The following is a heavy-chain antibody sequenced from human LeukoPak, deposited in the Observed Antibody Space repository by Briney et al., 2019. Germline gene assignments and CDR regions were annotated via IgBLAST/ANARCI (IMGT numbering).Heavy chain of an antibody. Sequence: SETLSLTCAVYGGSFSGYYWSWIRQPPGKGLEWTGEINHSGSTNYNPSLKSRVTISVDTSKNQFSLKLSSVTAADTAVYYCARTGDSIAAEGYYFDYWGQGTLVTVSS. D-gene: IGHD6-6*01. J-gene: IGHJ4*02. CDR1: GGSFSGYY. CDR2: INHSGST. CDR3: ARTGDSIAAEGYYFDY. V-gene: IGHV4-34*01.